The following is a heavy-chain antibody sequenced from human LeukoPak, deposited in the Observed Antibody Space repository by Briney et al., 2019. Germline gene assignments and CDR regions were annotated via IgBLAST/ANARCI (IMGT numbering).Heavy chain of an antibody. CDR1: GGSISSSSYY. Sequence: SETLSLTCTVSGGSISSSSYYWGWLRQPPGKGLEWIGSIYYSGSTYYNPSLKSRVTISVDTSKNQFSLKLSSVTAADTAVYYCARRSRNYFDYWGQGTLVTVSS. CDR2: IYYSGST. V-gene: IGHV4-39*01. CDR3: ARRSRNYFDY. D-gene: IGHD1-14*01. J-gene: IGHJ4*02.